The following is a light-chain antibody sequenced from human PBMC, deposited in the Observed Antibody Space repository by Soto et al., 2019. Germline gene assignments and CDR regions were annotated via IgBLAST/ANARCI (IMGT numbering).Light chain of an antibody. CDR3: QQYDNWPPIT. Sequence: EIVLTQSPATLSLSPGERATLSCRASQSVSSYLAWYQQKPGQAPRLLIYAASARATGIPARFSGSGSGTEFTLTISSLQSEDFAVYYCQQYDNWPPITFGQGTRLEIK. J-gene: IGKJ5*01. CDR1: QSVSSY. CDR2: AAS. V-gene: IGKV3-15*01.